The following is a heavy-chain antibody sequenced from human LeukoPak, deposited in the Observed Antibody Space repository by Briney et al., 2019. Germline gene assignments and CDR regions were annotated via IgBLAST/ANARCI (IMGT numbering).Heavy chain of an antibody. J-gene: IGHJ4*02. V-gene: IGHV4-34*01. CDR1: GGSFSGYY. CDR2: INHSGST. CDR3: ARPHRYYDSSGYYEFDY. D-gene: IGHD3-22*01. Sequence: SETLSLTCAVYGGSFSGYYWSWLRQPPGKGLEWIGEINHSGSTNYNPSLKSRVTISVDTSKNQFSLKLSSVTAADTAVYYCARPHRYYDSSGYYEFDYWGQGTLVTVSS.